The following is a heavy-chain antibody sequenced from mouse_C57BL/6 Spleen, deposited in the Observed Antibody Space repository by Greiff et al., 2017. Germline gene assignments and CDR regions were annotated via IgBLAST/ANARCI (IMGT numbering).Heavy chain of an antibody. J-gene: IGHJ2*01. CDR2: IYPSDSET. D-gene: IGHD2-1*01. Sequence: QVQLQQSGAELVRPGSSVKLSCKASGYTFTSYWMDWVKQRPGQGLEWIGNIYPSDSETHYNQKFKDKATLTVDKSSSTAYMQLSSLTSEDSAVYYCARLSYGNYIDYWGQGTTLTVSS. CDR1: GYTFTSYW. CDR3: ARLSYGNYIDY. V-gene: IGHV1-61*01.